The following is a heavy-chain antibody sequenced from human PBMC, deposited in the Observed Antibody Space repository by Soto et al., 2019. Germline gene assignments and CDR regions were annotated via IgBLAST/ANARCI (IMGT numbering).Heavy chain of an antibody. CDR2: ISSSSSYI. CDR3: ARDLGGATGTGDAFDS. V-gene: IGHV3-21*01. J-gene: IGHJ3*02. D-gene: IGHD1-1*01. CDR1: GFTFSSYS. Sequence: GGSLRLSCAASGFTFSSYSMNWVRQAPGKGLEWVSSISSSSSYIYYADSVKGRFTISRDNAKNSLYLQMNSLRAEDTAVYYCARDLGGATGTGDAFDSWGQGTMVTVSS.